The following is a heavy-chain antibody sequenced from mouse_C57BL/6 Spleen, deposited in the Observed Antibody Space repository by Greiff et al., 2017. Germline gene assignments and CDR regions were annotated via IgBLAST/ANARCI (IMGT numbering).Heavy chain of an antibody. Sequence: DVMLVESGGGLVKPGGSLKLSCAASGFTFSDYGMHWVRQAPEKGLEWVAYISSGSSTIYYADTVKGRFTISRDNAKKTLFLQMTSLRSEDTAMYYCARDYYGSSYDFYFDYWGQGTTLTVSS. J-gene: IGHJ2*01. CDR1: GFTFSDYG. V-gene: IGHV5-17*01. CDR2: ISSGSSTI. D-gene: IGHD1-1*01. CDR3: ARDYYGSSYDFYFDY.